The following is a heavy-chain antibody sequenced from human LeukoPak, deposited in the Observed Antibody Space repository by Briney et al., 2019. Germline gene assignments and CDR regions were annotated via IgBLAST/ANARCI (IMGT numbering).Heavy chain of an antibody. J-gene: IGHJ4*02. CDR3: TRMTAGHDY. CDR1: GVSFDDYY. Sequence: SETLSLTCAVSGVSFDDYYWSWVRQTPGRGLEWIGEINHSGYTNDSPSLKSRVALSIDTSRKQFSLNLRSVTVADTGIYYCTRMTAGHDYWGQGTLVTVSS. V-gene: IGHV4-34*01. D-gene: IGHD2-21*02. CDR2: INHSGYT.